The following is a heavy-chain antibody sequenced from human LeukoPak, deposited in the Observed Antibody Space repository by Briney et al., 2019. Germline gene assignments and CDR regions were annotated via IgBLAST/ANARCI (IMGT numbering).Heavy chain of an antibody. CDR1: GYTFTGYY. D-gene: IGHD3-22*01. CDR2: INPNSGGT. V-gene: IGHV1-2*02. CDR3: ARHYYDSSGYYLSEPFDY. Sequence: ASVKVSCKASGYTFTGYYVHWVRQAPGQGLEWMGWINPNSGGTNYAQKFQGRVTMTRDTSVSTAYMELRRLRSDDTAVYYCARHYYDSSGYYLSEPFDYWGQGTLVTVSS. J-gene: IGHJ4*02.